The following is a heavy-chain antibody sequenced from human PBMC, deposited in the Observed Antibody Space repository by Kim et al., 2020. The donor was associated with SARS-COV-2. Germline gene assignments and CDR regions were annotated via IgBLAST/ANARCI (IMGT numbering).Heavy chain of an antibody. D-gene: IGHD5-18*01. CDR3: TRFVDTAMGLDDAFDI. J-gene: IGHJ3*02. V-gene: IGHV3-73*01. Sequence: SVKGRFTISRDGSKNTAYLQMNSLKTEDTAVYYCTRFVDTAMGLDDAFDIWGQGTMVTVSS.